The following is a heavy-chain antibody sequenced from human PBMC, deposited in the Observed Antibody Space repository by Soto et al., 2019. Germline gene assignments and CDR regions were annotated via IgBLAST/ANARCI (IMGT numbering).Heavy chain of an antibody. D-gene: IGHD3-16*01. J-gene: IGHJ4*02. Sequence: PSETLSLTCTVSAASFSKYYWSWIRQPPGKGLEWIGYIYFNGNTNYNHSLKRRVTISIDTSKKQISLNLTSVTDADTAVYYCASVTFGGVVLANWGQGTLVTVSS. CDR3: ASVTFGGVVLAN. CDR2: IYFNGNT. CDR1: AASFSKYY. V-gene: IGHV4-59*01.